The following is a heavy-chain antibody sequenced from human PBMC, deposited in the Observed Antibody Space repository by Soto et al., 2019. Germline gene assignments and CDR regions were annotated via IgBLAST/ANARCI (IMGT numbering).Heavy chain of an antibody. J-gene: IGHJ4*02. CDR1: GFTFSNYD. CDR3: PRNSAATTPFDY. CDR2: IWYDGSNK. V-gene: IGHV3-33*01. Sequence: QVQLVESGGGVVQPGRSLRLSCAASGFTFSNYDMHWVRQAPGKGLEWVAVIWYDGSNKYNADSVKGRFTISTDNSKNTMYLQMHSLRAEDTAVYYCPRNSAATTPFDYWGQGTLVTVSS. D-gene: IGHD5-12*01.